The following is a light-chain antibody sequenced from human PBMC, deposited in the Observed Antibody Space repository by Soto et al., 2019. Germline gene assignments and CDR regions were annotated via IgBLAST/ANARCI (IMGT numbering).Light chain of an antibody. CDR1: KNDIGVYDF. CDR3: KSYAGSNTYV. Sequence: QSALAQPPSASGSPGQSVTISCTGTKNDIGVYDFVSWYQHHPGKAPRLITYEVVQRPSGVPDRFSGSKSGNTASLTVSGLQAADEADYFCKSYAGSNTYVFGGGTKVTVL. V-gene: IGLV2-8*01. CDR2: EVV. J-gene: IGLJ1*01.